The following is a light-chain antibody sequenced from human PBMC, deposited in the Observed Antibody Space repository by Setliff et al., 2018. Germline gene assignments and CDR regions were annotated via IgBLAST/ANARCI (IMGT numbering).Light chain of an antibody. V-gene: IGLV2-14*03. J-gene: IGLJ2*01. CDR3: SSYGRNRSYVYVL. Sequence: QSVLTQPASVSGSPGQSITISCSGTRSDIGGYDYVSWYQQHAGKAPKLILYDVTNRPSGVSTRFSGSKSGNTASLTISGLQAEDEADYYCSSYGRNRSYVYVLFGGGTK. CDR2: DVT. CDR1: RSDIGGYDY.